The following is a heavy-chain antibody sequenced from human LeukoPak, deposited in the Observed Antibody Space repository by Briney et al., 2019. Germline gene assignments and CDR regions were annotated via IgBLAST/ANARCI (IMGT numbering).Heavy chain of an antibody. CDR3: ARGPLPDIVVVPAAPYYYGMDV. D-gene: IGHD2-2*01. CDR2: IWYDGSNK. J-gene: IGHJ6*02. Sequence: PGGSLRLSCAASGFTFSSYGMHWVRQAPGKGLEWVAVIWYDGSNKYYADSVKGRFTISRDNSKHPLYLQMNSLRAEDTAVYYCARGPLPDIVVVPAAPYYYGMDVWGQGTTVTVSS. CDR1: GFTFSSYG. V-gene: IGHV3-33*01.